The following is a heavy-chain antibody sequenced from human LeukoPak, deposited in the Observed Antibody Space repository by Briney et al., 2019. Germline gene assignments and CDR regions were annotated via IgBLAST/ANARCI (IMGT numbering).Heavy chain of an antibody. D-gene: IGHD4-17*01. CDR2: ISSNGGST. CDR3: AKEPDTVTTSWYFDL. CDR1: GFTFSSYA. Sequence: GGSLRLSCAASGFTFSSYAMHWVRQAPGKGLEYVSAISSNGGSTYYANSVKGRFTISRDNSKNTLYLQMNSLRAEDTAVYYCAKEPDTVTTSWYFDLWGRGTLVTVSS. V-gene: IGHV3-64*01. J-gene: IGHJ2*01.